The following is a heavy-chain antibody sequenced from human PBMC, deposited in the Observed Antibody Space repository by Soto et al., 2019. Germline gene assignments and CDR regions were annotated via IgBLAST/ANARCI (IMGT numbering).Heavy chain of an antibody. CDR3: ARVTASTGNWFDP. CDR1: GGSISSGGYS. J-gene: IGHJ5*02. Sequence: PSETLSLTCAVSGGSISSGGYSWSWIRQPPGKGLEWIGYIYHSGSTYYNPSLKSRVTISVDRSKNQFSLKLSSVTAADTAVYYWARVTASTGNWFDPWGQGTLVTVSS. CDR2: IYHSGST. D-gene: IGHD2-2*01. V-gene: IGHV4-30-2*01.